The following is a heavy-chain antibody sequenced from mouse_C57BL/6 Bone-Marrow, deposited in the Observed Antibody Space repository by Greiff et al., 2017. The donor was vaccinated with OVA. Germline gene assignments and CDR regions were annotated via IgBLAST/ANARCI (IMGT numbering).Heavy chain of an antibody. CDR2: IWWDDDK. V-gene: IGHV8-8*01. Sequence: VTLKVSGPGILQPSQTLSLTCSFSGFSLSTFGMGVGWIRQPSGKDLEWLAHIWWDDDKYYNPALKSRLTISKDTSKNQVFLKIANVDTADTATYYCARISLYSNYPYWYFDVWGTGTTVTVSS. J-gene: IGHJ1*03. D-gene: IGHD2-5*01. CDR3: ARISLYSNYPYWYFDV. CDR1: GFSLSTFGMG.